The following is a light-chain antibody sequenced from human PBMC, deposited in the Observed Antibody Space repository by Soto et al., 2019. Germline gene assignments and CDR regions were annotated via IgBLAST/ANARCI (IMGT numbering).Light chain of an antibody. CDR1: QTISSW. V-gene: IGKV1-5*03. Sequence: DIQMPQSPSTLSGSVGARVTITCRASQTISSWLAWYQQKPGQAPKLLIYKASTLKSGVPSRFSGSGSGTELTLTISSLQPDDFATYYRQHYNSYSFGQGTKVAIK. CDR2: KAS. J-gene: IGKJ1*01. CDR3: QHYNSYS.